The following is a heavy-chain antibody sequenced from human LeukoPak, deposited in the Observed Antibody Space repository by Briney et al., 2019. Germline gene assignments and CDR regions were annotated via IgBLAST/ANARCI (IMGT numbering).Heavy chain of an antibody. CDR1: GGSISGHY. Sequence: SETLSLTCTVSGGSISGHYWSSIRQPPGKGLDSIGSIYYSGSTYYNASLKSRVTISVDTSKNQFSLKLSSVTAADTAVYYCAREEYYYDSFGAFDIWGQGTMVTVSS. J-gene: IGHJ3*02. CDR2: IYYSGST. CDR3: AREEYYYDSFGAFDI. V-gene: IGHV4-59*05. D-gene: IGHD3-22*01.